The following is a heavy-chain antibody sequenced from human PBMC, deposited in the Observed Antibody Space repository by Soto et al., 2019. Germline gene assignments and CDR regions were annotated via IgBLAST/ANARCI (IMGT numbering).Heavy chain of an antibody. D-gene: IGHD2-8*01. CDR2: IHYSGTT. J-gene: IGHJ4*02. CDR3: ARGRREYCTNGVCYTFVPD. CDR1: GGSVSNDYYF. V-gene: IGHV4-61*01. Sequence: QVQLQESGPGLVKPSETLSLTCTVSGGSVSNDYYFWSWIRQPPGKELQWIGYIHYSGTTNYNPSLMSRVTISVDTSKNQFSLNLSSVTAVDTAVYYCARGRREYCTNGVCYTFVPDWGQGTLVTVSS.